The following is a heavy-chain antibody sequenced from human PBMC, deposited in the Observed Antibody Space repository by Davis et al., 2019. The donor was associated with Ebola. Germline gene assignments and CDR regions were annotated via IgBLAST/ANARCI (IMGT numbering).Heavy chain of an antibody. V-gene: IGHV1-69*13. CDR1: GGTFSSYA. CDR2: IIPIFGTA. Sequence: AASVKVSCKASGGTFSSYAISWVRQAPGQGLEWMGGIIPIFGTANYAQKFQGRVTITADESTSTAYMELSSLRSEDTAVYYCARDHFDAFDIWGQGTMVTVSS. CDR3: ARDHFDAFDI. J-gene: IGHJ3*02.